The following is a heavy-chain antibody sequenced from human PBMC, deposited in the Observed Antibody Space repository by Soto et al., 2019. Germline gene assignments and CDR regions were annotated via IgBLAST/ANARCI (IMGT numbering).Heavy chain of an antibody. V-gene: IGHV3-7*05. Sequence: GGSLRLSCSASVSGFSFTTAWMGWVRQAPGKGLEWVANINEYGNDKYYADSVRGRFTISKDNAKNSLYLQMNSLRAEDTAVYYCAKAPHYYGSGSYPHYWGQGTLVTVSS. CDR3: AKAPHYYGSGSYPHY. J-gene: IGHJ4*02. CDR1: VSGFSFTTAW. D-gene: IGHD3-10*01. CDR2: INEYGNDK.